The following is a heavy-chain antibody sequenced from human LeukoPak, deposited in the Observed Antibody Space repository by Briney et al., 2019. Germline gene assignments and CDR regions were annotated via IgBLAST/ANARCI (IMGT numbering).Heavy chain of an antibody. V-gene: IGHV5-51*01. CDR3: ARSLKSRYCYGSGSSNWFDP. Sequence: GESLKISCKGSGYSFTSYWIGWVRQMPGKGLEWMGIIYPGDSDTRYSPSFQGQVTISADKSISTAYLQWSSLKASDTAMYYCARSLKSRYCYGSGSSNWFDPWGQGTLVTVSS. CDR1: GYSFTSYW. CDR2: IYPGDSDT. D-gene: IGHD3-10*01. J-gene: IGHJ5*02.